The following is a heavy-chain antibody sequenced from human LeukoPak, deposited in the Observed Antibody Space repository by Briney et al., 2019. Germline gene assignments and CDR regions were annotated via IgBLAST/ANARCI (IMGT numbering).Heavy chain of an antibody. CDR1: GFTFSTYN. D-gene: IGHD6-13*01. Sequence: GGSLRLSCAASGFTFSTYNMNWVRQAPGKGLEWVSSITSGGGYTYYADSVKGRFTISRDNAKNSLYLQMNSLRAEDTAVYYCARDRPPAAEVFFDYWGQGTLVTVSS. J-gene: IGHJ4*02. V-gene: IGHV3-21*01. CDR2: ITSGGGYT. CDR3: ARDRPPAAEVFFDY.